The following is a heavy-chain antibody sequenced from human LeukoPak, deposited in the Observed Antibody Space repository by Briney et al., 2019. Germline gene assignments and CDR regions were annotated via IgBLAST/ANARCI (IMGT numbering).Heavy chain of an antibody. CDR3: AALTVTTDAFDI. Sequence: GASVKVSCKASGYTFSDYYTHWVRQAPGQGLEWMGWINPNNGDTNYAQRFQGGVTMTRDTSISTAYMELSRLRSDDTAVYYCAALTVTTDAFDIWGQGTMVTVSS. V-gene: IGHV1-2*02. D-gene: IGHD4-17*01. CDR2: INPNNGDT. J-gene: IGHJ3*02. CDR1: GYTFSDYY.